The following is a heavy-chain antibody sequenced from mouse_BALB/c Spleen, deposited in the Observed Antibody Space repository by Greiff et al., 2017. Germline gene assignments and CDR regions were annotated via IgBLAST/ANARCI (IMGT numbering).Heavy chain of an antibody. J-gene: IGHJ4*01. CDR2: ISSGGSYT. V-gene: IGHV5-6*02. CDR3: ASTVTLYYYAMDY. D-gene: IGHD1-1*01. CDR1: GFTFSSYG. Sequence: EVKLVESGGDLVKPGGSLKLSCAASGFTFSSYGMSWVRQTPDKRLEWVATISSGGSYTYYPDSVKGRFTISRDNAKNTLYLQMSSLKSEDTAMYYCASTVTLYYYAMDYWGQGTSVTVSS.